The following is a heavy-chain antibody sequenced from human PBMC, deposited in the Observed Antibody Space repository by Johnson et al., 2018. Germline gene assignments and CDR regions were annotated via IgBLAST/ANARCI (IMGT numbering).Heavy chain of an antibody. CDR1: GFTFSNAW. CDR3: ARVRSGSRAGMDV. J-gene: IGHJ6*02. V-gene: IGHV3-15*01. CDR2: IKSKTDGGTT. D-gene: IGHD1-26*01. Sequence: VQLVQSGGGLVKPGGSLRLSCAASGFTFSNAWMSWVRQAPGKGLEWVGRIKSKTDGGTTDYAQPVKGRFPISRDDSKNPLQLQMNSLRDEDTAVYYCARVRSGSRAGMDVWGQGTTVTVSS.